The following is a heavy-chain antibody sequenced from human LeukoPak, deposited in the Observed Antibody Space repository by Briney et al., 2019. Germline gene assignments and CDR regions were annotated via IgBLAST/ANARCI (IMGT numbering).Heavy chain of an antibody. V-gene: IGHV1-2*02. J-gene: IGHJ4*02. CDR2: INPNSGGT. CDR1: GYTFTGYN. Sequence: ASVKVSCKASGYTFTGYNMHWVRQAPGQGLEWMGWINPNSGGTNYAQKFQGRVTMTRDTSINTAYTELGRLTSDDTAVYYCTKEGVEGYWGQGTLVTVSS. CDR3: TKEGVEGY.